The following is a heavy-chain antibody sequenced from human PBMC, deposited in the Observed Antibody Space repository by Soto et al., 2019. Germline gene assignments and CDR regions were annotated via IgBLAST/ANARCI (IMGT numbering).Heavy chain of an antibody. D-gene: IGHD3-3*01. J-gene: IGHJ6*02. CDR1: GFTFSSYA. Sequence: GGSLRLSWAASGFTFSSYAMHWVRQAPGKGLEWVAVISYDGSNKYYADPVKGRFTISRDNSKNTLYRQMNSLRAEDTAVYYCARENFITRFGGVVPYYYYGMDVWRQGPTVTVSS. CDR2: ISYDGSNK. CDR3: ARENFITRFGGVVPYYYYGMDV. V-gene: IGHV3-30-3*01.